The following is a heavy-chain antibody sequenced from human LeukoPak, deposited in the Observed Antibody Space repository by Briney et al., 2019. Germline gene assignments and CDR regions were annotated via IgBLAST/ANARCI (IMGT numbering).Heavy chain of an antibody. CDR2: IYYSGST. V-gene: IGHV4-59*08. CDR3: ASHPHDYYHDSSGYYYRDY. CDR1: GVSISSYY. D-gene: IGHD3-22*01. J-gene: IGHJ4*02. Sequence: SETLSLTCTVSGVSISSYYWTWIRQPPGKGLEWIGYIYYSGSTNYNPSLKSRVTISVDTSKNQFSLKLSSVTAADTAVYYCASHPHDYYHDSSGYYYRDYWGQGTLVTVSS.